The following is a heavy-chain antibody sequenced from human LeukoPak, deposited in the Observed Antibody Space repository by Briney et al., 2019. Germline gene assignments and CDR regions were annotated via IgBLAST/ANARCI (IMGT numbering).Heavy chain of an antibody. J-gene: IGHJ4*02. CDR1: GFSFSNDW. V-gene: IGHV3-7*01. CDR2: INQDESKK. CDR3: ARDHAYRADY. Sequence: GGSLRLSCAASGFSFSNDWMCWVRQAPGKGLEWVANINQDESKKYYVDSVKGRFTISRDNAKNSLYLQMSSLRAEDTAVYYCARDHAYRADYWGQGTLVTVSS. D-gene: IGHD2-2*01.